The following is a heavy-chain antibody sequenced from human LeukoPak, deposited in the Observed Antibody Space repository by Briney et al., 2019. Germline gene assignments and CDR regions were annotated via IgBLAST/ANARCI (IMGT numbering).Heavy chain of an antibody. CDR2: ISSSSSYT. V-gene: IGHV3-11*03. J-gene: IGHJ5*02. CDR3: ARFVDIVATPNWFDP. D-gene: IGHD5-12*01. Sequence: PSETLSLTCAVYGGSFSGYYWSWIRQAPGKGLEWVSYISSSSSYTNYADSVKGRFTISRDNAKNSLYLQMNSLRAEDTAVYYCARFVDIVATPNWFDPWGQGTLVTVSS. CDR1: GGSFSGYY.